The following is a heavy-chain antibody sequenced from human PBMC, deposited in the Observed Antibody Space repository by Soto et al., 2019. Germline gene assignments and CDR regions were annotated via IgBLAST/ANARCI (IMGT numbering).Heavy chain of an antibody. V-gene: IGHV1-18*01. D-gene: IGHD5-12*01. Sequence: RASLKVSCKTAGSTFTSYGISCVRDTPGQGLEWMGWISAYNGNTNYAQKLQGRVTMTTDTSTSTAYMELRSLRSDDTAVYYCAIEVDSGYGVRVFDYWGQGTLVTVSS. CDR3: AIEVDSGYGVRVFDY. CDR1: GSTFTSYG. J-gene: IGHJ4*02. CDR2: ISAYNGNT.